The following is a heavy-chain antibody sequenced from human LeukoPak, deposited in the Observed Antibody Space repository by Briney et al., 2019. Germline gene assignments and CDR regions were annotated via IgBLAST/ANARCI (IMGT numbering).Heavy chain of an antibody. CDR2: NYYGGST. D-gene: IGHD1-26*01. CDR3: ARDPWELLIGGGFDP. Sequence: KPSETLSLKCSVSGVSISSGGHYWGWVRQSPGNGLEWIGSNYYGGSTNYNPSLKSRVTISVDTSKNQFSLKLSSVTAADTAVYYCARDPWELLIGGGFDPWGQGTLVTVSS. V-gene: IGHV4-39*07. CDR1: GVSISSGGHY. J-gene: IGHJ5*02.